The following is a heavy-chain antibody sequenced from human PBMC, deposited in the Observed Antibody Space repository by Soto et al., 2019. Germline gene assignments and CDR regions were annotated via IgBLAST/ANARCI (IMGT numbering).Heavy chain of an antibody. D-gene: IGHD2-21*02. J-gene: IGHJ6*02. CDR3: ASTYCGGDCYYYYYGMDV. Sequence: GGSLRLSCAASGFTFSSYGMHWVRQAPGKGLEWVAVIWYDGSNKYYADSVKGRFTISRDNSKNTLYLQMNSLRAEDTAVYYCASTYCGGDCYYYYYGMDVWGQGTTVTVSS. CDR1: GFTFSSYG. V-gene: IGHV3-33*01. CDR2: IWYDGSNK.